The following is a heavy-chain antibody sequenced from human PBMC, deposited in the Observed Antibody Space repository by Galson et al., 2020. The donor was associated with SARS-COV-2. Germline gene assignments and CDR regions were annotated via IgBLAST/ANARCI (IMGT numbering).Heavy chain of an antibody. CDR2: ISSSSSYI. V-gene: IGHV3-21*01. J-gene: IGHJ4*02. CDR1: GFTFSSYS. D-gene: IGHD2-2*01. Sequence: GESLKISCAASGFTFSSYSMNWVRQAPGKGLEWVSSISSSSSYIYYADSVKGRFTISRDNAKNSLYLQMNSLRAEDTAVYYCARDRGLSSTMSSDYWGQGTLVTVSS. CDR3: ARDRGLSSTMSSDY.